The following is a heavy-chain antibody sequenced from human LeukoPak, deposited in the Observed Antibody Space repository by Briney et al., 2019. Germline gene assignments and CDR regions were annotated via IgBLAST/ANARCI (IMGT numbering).Heavy chain of an antibody. Sequence: SETLSLTCTVSGGSISSYYWSWIRQPPGKGLEWIGYIYYSGSTNYNPSLKSRVTISVDTSKNQFSLKLSSVTAADTAVYYCARETTGGWFDPWGQGTLVTVSS. J-gene: IGHJ5*02. CDR3: ARETTGGWFDP. V-gene: IGHV4-59*01. CDR1: GGSISSYY. D-gene: IGHD1/OR15-1a*01. CDR2: IYYSGST.